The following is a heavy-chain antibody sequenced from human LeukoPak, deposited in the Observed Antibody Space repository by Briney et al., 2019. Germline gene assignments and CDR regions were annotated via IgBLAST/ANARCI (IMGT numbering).Heavy chain of an antibody. CDR1: GFTFSNYG. J-gene: IGHJ4*02. V-gene: IGHV3-23*01. CDR3: AKDPNSYEESAQND. CDR2: ISDSGAGT. D-gene: IGHD5-18*01. Sequence: GGSLRLSCAASGFTFSNYGMSWVRQAPGKGLEWVSAISDSGAGTYYADSVKGRFTISRDNSKNTLYLQMNSLRAEDTAVYYCAKDPNSYEESAQNDWGQGTLVTVSS.